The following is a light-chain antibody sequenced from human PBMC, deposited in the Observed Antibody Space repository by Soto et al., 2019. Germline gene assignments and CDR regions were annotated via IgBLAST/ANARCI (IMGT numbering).Light chain of an antibody. CDR1: SSNIGSNT. CDR2: GNS. V-gene: IGLV1-44*01. Sequence: QSVLTQPPSASGTLGQRVTISCSGSSSNIGSNTVNWYQQLPGTAPKLLIYGNSQRPSGVPDRFSGSKSGTSASLAISGLQSEDEADYYCGAWDDSLNGFYVFGTGTKVTAL. J-gene: IGLJ1*01. CDR3: GAWDDSLNGFYV.